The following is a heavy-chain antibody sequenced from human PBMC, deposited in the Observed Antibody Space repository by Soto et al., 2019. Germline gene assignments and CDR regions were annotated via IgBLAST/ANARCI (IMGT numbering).Heavy chain of an antibody. D-gene: IGHD3-10*01. J-gene: IGHJ3*02. V-gene: IGHV4-4*02. CDR1: GGSISSSNW. CDR2: IYHSGST. Sequence: SETLSLTCAVSGGSISSSNWWSWVRQRPGKGLEWIGEIYHSGSTNYNPSLKSRVTISVDKSKNQFSLKLSSVTAADTAVYYCASGDDYYYGSGTRAFDIWGQGTMVTVSS. CDR3: ASGDDYYYGSGTRAFDI.